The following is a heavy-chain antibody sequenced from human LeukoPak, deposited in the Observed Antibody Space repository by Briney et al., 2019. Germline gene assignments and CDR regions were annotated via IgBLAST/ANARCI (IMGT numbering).Heavy chain of an antibody. CDR1: GGSFSGYY. CDR3: ARGGRIVGATVRYHYFDY. Sequence: SETLSLTRAVYGGSFSGYYWSWIRPPPGKGLEWIGEINHSGSTNYNLSLRSRVTISVDTSKNQFSLKLSSVTAADTAVYYCARGGRIVGATVRYHYFDYWGQGTLVTVSS. D-gene: IGHD1-26*01. CDR2: INHSGST. J-gene: IGHJ4*02. V-gene: IGHV4-34*01.